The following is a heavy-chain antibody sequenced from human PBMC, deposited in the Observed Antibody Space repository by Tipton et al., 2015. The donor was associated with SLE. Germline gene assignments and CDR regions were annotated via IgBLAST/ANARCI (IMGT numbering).Heavy chain of an antibody. CDR3: ARAQASPSCSYCMDV. Sequence: TLYLTCTVSGGSLSSYYWSWIRQPPGKGLEWIGYIYYSGSTNYNPSLKSRVTISVDTSKNQFSLKLSSVTAADTAVYYCARAQASPSCSYCMDVWCKGSTVTFSS. J-gene: IGHJ6*03. V-gene: IGHV4-59*01. CDR2: IYYSGST. D-gene: IGHD3-10*02. CDR1: GGSLSSYY.